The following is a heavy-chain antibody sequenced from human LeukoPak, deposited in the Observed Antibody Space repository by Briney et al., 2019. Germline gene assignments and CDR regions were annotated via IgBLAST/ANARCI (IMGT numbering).Heavy chain of an antibody. V-gene: IGHV3-7*01. CDR2: IKPDGSEK. CDR3: ARGGGEVDY. CDR1: GFTFSTFW. D-gene: IGHD3-16*01. J-gene: IGHJ4*02. Sequence: GGSLRLSCAASGFTFSTFWMTWVRQAPGKGLEWVANIKPDGSEKSYVDSVKGRFTISRDNAQNSLYLQMNSLRAEDAAVFYCARGGGEVDYWGQGTLVTVSS.